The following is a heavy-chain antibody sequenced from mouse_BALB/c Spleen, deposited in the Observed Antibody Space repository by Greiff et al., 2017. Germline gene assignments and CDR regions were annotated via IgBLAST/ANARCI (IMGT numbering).Heavy chain of an antibody. CDR2: ISSGGSYT. J-gene: IGHJ4*01. D-gene: IGHD2-14*01. CDR1: GFTFSSYG. V-gene: IGHV5-6*01. CDR3: ARREGYYYRYEKSAMDY. Sequence: EVQRVESGGDLVKPGGSLKLSCAASGFTFSSYGMSWVRQTPDKRLEWVATISSGGSYTYYPDSVKGRFTISRDNAKNTLYLQMSSLKSEDTAMYYCARREGYYYRYEKSAMDYWGQGTSVTVSS.